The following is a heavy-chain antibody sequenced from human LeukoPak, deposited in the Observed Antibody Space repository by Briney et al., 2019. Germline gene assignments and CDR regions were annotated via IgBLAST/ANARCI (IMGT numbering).Heavy chain of an antibody. D-gene: IGHD6-19*01. V-gene: IGHV3-23*01. Sequence: PGGSLRLSCAASGFTFSSYAMSWVRQAPGKGLEWVSAIRGSGGSTYYADSVKGRFTISRDNSKNTLYLQMNSLRAEDTAVYYCAKDSVAGNEFDYWGQGTLVTVSS. CDR1: GFTFSSYA. J-gene: IGHJ4*02. CDR3: AKDSVAGNEFDY. CDR2: IRGSGGST.